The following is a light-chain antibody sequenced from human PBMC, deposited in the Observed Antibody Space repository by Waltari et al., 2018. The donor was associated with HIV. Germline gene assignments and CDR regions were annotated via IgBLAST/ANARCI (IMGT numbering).Light chain of an antibody. CDR3: SSYTSSSALEVV. V-gene: IGLV2-14*01. CDR1: SSDVGGYDY. J-gene: IGLJ3*02. CDR2: DVS. Sequence: QSALTQPASVSGSLGQSITIPCTGTSSDVGGYDYVSWYQQHPGRAPQPLIYDVSNRPSGVSNRCSGSKSGNTASLTISGLQAEDEADYHCSSYTSSSALEVVFGGGTTLTVL.